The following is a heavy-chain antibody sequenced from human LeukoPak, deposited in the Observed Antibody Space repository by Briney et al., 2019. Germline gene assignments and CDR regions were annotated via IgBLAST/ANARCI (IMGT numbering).Heavy chain of an antibody. CDR1: GGSINSYY. Sequence: SETLSLTCTVSGGSINSYYWSWIRQPPGKGLEWIGYMHYSGTTNHNPSLKSRVTISVDTSKNHFSLKLTSVTAADTAVYYCARHANYYGSGSYLNWFDPWGQGTLVTVSS. CDR2: MHYSGTT. CDR3: ARHANYYGSGSYLNWFDP. J-gene: IGHJ5*02. V-gene: IGHV4-59*08. D-gene: IGHD3-10*01.